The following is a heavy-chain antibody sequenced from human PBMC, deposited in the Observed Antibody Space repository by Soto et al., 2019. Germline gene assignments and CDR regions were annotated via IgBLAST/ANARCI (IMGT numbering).Heavy chain of an antibody. CDR3: ARDRYSSSTPDF. Sequence: GGSLRLSCAASGYTFSGYYMSWIRQAPGKGLEWISSISSSGSYIYYADSVKGRFTISRDNAKNSLYLQMNSLRAEDTAVYYCARDRYSSSTPDFWGQGTLVTVSS. V-gene: IGHV3-11*04. CDR2: ISSSGSYI. CDR1: GYTFSGYY. J-gene: IGHJ4*02. D-gene: IGHD6-6*01.